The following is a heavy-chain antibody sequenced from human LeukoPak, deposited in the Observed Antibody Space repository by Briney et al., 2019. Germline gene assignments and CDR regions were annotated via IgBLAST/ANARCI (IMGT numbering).Heavy chain of an antibody. CDR3: LVGLDY. Sequence: GGSLRLSCAASGFTFNSLRMNWVRQAPDKGLEWGSSISSSSNFIYYADSVKGRFTISRDNAKNTPYLQMNSLRAEDTAVYYCLVGLDYWGQGTLVTVSS. J-gene: IGHJ4*02. CDR1: GFTFNSLR. D-gene: IGHD3-9*01. V-gene: IGHV3-21*01. CDR2: ISSSSNFI.